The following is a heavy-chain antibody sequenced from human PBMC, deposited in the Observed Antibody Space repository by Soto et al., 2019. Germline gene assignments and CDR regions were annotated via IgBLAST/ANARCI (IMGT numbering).Heavy chain of an antibody. CDR1: GFTFSSYA. CDR2: ISGSGGST. D-gene: IGHD3-22*01. Sequence: GGSLRLSCAASGFTFSSYAMSWVRQAPGKGLEWVSAISGSGGSTYYADSMKGRFTISRDNSKNTLYLQMNSLRAEDTAVYYCAKDPSSSGYYYDIDYWGQGTLVTVSS. CDR3: AKDPSSSGYYYDIDY. V-gene: IGHV3-23*01. J-gene: IGHJ4*02.